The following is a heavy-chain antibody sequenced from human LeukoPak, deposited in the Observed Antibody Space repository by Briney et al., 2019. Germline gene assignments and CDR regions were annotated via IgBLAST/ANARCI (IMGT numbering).Heavy chain of an antibody. CDR2: ISGSGGST. CDR3: AKDNSYSSVVPATFDY. CDR1: GFTFSSYA. Sequence: PGGSLRLSCAASGFTFSSYAMSWVRQAPGKGLEWVSAISGSGGSTYYADSVKGRSTISRDNSKNTLYLQMNSLRAEDTAVYYCAKDNSYSSVVPATFDYWGQGTLVTVSS. V-gene: IGHV3-23*01. J-gene: IGHJ4*02. D-gene: IGHD2-2*01.